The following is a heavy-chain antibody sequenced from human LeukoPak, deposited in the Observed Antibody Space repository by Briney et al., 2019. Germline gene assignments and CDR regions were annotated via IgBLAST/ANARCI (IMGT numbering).Heavy chain of an antibody. CDR1: GDSFNRFA. CDR2: IMPTLGIT. J-gene: IGHJ4*02. CDR3: ARGHTDSIHY. Sequence: ASVKVSCKPSGDSFNRFAVNWVRQAPGQGLEWMGRIMPTLGITNYAKEFQARVTITADISPDAAYMELKNLTALDTAVYYCARGHTDSIHYWGQGTQVTVSS. V-gene: IGHV1-69*04. D-gene: IGHD5-18*01.